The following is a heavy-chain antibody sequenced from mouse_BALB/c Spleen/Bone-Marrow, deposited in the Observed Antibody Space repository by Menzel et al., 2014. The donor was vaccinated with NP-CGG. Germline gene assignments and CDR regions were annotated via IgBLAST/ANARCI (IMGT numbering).Heavy chain of an antibody. D-gene: IGHD2-13*01. CDR1: GYNFTSYY. CDR2: INPSNGGT. J-gene: IGHJ3*01. Sequence: VQLQQSGAELVKPGASVKLSCKASGYNFTSYYMYWVKQRPGQGLEWIGEINPSNGGTNFNEKFNSKATLTVDKSSSTVYMQLCSLTSEDSAVYYCTREGDCPFAYWGQGTLVTVSA. CDR3: TREGDCPFAY. V-gene: IGHV1S81*02.